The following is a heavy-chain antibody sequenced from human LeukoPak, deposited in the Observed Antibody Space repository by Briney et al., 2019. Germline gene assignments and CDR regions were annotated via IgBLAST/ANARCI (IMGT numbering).Heavy chain of an antibody. Sequence: GGSLRLSCAASGFTFDDYAMHWVRQAPGKGLEWVSLISWDGGSTYYADSVKGRFTISRDNSKNSLYLQMNSLRAEDTALYYCAKDKVERVVGATSRSNRYYYMDVWGKGTTVTVSS. CDR1: GFTFDDYA. J-gene: IGHJ6*03. CDR2: ISWDGGST. V-gene: IGHV3-43D*03. CDR3: AKDKVERVVGATSRSNRYYYMDV. D-gene: IGHD1-26*01.